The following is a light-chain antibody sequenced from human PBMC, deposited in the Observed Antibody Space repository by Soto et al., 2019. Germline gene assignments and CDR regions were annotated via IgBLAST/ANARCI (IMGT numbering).Light chain of an antibody. CDR3: QSYDSSNQGYV. CDR1: SGSIASNY. CDR2: EDN. J-gene: IGLJ1*01. Sequence: NLMLTQPHSVSESPGETVTISCTRSSGSIASNYVQWYQQRPGSAPTTVIYEDNQRPSAVPDRFSGSIDSSSNSASLTISGLKTEYEADYYGQSYDSSNQGYVFGTGTKLTVL. V-gene: IGLV6-57*04.